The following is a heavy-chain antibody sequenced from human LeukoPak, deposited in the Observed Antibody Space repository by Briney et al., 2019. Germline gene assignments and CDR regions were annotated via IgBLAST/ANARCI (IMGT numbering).Heavy chain of an antibody. CDR3: AREALLATPFRIAVAGMGNDY. V-gene: IGHV1-2*02. Sequence: APVKVPCKASGYTFTVSYLHWVRQAPGQGLEWLGWINPNSGGTNYAQNFQGRVTMTRDTSISTAYMELSRLGSDDTAEYYCAREALLATPFRIAVAGMGNDYWGQGTLVTVSS. CDR2: INPNSGGT. CDR1: GYTFTVSY. D-gene: IGHD6-19*01. J-gene: IGHJ4*02.